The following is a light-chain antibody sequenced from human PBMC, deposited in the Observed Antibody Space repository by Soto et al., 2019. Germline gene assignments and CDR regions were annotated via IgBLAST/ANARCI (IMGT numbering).Light chain of an antibody. Sequence: QSVLTQPPSVSAAPGQKVTISCSGSSSNIGGNYVSWYQVLPRKAPKLLIYDNKKRHSGIPDRFSGSKSGTSATLGITELQIGHEAEYYCGTWDISLDTVVFGGGTKLTVL. J-gene: IGLJ2*01. CDR2: DNK. CDR1: SSNIGGNY. V-gene: IGLV1-51*01. CDR3: GTWDISLDTVV.